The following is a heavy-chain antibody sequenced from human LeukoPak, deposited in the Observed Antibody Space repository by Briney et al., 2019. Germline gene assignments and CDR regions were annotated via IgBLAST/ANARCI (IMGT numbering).Heavy chain of an antibody. V-gene: IGHV1-69*05. CDR2: IIPIFGTA. D-gene: IGHD7-27*01. J-gene: IGHJ4*02. Sequence: SVKVSCKASGGTFSSYAISWVRQAPGQGLEWMGGIIPIFGTANYAQKFQGRVTITTDESTSTAYMELSSLRSEDTAVYYCARDRPINWGFDYWGQGTLVTVSS. CDR1: GGTFSSYA. CDR3: ARDRPINWGFDY.